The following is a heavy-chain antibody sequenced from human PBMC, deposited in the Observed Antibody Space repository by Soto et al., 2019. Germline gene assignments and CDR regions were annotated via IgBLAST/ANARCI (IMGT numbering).Heavy chain of an antibody. CDR3: TRGLCSGGSCAGPGTYSFDP. V-gene: IGHV3-74*03. CDR2: INSDGTHT. J-gene: IGHJ5*02. D-gene: IGHD2-15*01. Sequence: SGGSLRLSCAASGFTFSSYWMHWVRQVPGKGLVWVSHINSDGTHTTYADSVKGRFTISRDDSKSIAHLQMDSLKTEDTAVYYCTRGLCSGGSCAGPGTYSFDPWGQGTLVT. CDR1: GFTFSSYW.